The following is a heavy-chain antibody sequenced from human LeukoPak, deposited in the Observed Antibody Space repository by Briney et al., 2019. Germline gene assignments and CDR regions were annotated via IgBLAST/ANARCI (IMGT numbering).Heavy chain of an antibody. D-gene: IGHD2-15*01. CDR3: AKGRWGLRGYCSGGSCYDLARLDY. CDR2: ISGSGGST. J-gene: IGHJ4*02. V-gene: IGHV3-23*01. Sequence: GGSLRLSCAASGFTFSSYGMSWVRQAPGKGLEWVSAISGSGGSTYYADSVKGRFTISRDNSKNTLYLQMNSLRAEDTAVYYCAKGRWGLRGYCSGGSCYDLARLDYWGQGTLVTVSS. CDR1: GFTFSSYG.